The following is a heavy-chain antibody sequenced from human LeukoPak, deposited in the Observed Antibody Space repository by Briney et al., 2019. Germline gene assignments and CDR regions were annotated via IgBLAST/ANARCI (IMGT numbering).Heavy chain of an antibody. J-gene: IGHJ4*02. CDR3: AKDWIPYNRVFDCFDF. D-gene: IGHD1-1*01. CDR1: GFTFSIHA. CDR2: IGGGDT. Sequence: GGSLRLSCAGSGFTFSIHAMSWVRQAPGKGLEWVSTIGGGDTYYADSVKGRFTISRDDSRSTVHLQMNSLRAEDTAVYYCAKDWIPYNRVFDCFDFWRQGTLVTVSS. V-gene: IGHV3-23*01.